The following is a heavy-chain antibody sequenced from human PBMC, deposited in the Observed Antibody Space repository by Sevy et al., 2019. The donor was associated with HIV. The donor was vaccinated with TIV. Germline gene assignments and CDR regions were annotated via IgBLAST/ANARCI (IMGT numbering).Heavy chain of an antibody. CDR3: ARDGAGLTGFDY. J-gene: IGHJ4*02. V-gene: IGHV1-2*05. CDR2: INPNSGGT. CDR1: GYTFTGYY. D-gene: IGHD3-9*01. Sequence: ASVKVCCKASGYTFTGYYMHWVRQAPGQGLEWMGRINPNSGGTNYAQKFQGRVTMTRDTSISTAYMELSRLRSDDTGVYYCARDGAGLTGFDYWGQGTLVTVSS.